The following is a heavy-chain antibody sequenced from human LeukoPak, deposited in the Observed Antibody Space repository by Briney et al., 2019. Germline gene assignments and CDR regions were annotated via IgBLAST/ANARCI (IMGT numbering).Heavy chain of an antibody. CDR1: GFIFSSYG. V-gene: IGHV3-30*02. J-gene: IGHJ4*02. CDR2: IRYDGSNI. D-gene: IGHD3-22*01. Sequence: PGGSLRLSCAASGFIFSSYGMHWVRQAPGKGLEWVAFIRYDGSNIYHADSVKGRFTISRDNSKNTLDLQMNSLRAEDTAVYYCAKDTRDSSGLNYFDYWGQGTLVTVSS. CDR3: AKDTRDSSGLNYFDY.